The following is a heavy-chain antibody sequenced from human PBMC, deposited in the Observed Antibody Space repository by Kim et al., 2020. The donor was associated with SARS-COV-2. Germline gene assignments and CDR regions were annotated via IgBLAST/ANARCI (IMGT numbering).Heavy chain of an antibody. Sequence: GGSLRLSCAASGFTFSSYWMSWVRQAPGKGLEWVANIKQDRSEKYYVDSVKGRFTISRDNAKNSLYLQMNSLRAEDTAVYYCARDELLWFGELWGLDYYYGMDVWGQGTTVTVSS. J-gene: IGHJ6*02. CDR3: ARDELLWFGELWGLDYYYGMDV. D-gene: IGHD3-10*01. CDR2: IKQDRSEK. CDR1: GFTFSSYW. V-gene: IGHV3-7*03.